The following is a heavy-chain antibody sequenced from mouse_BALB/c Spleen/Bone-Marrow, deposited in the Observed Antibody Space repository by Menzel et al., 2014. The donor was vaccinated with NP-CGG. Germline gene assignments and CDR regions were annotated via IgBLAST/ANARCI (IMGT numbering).Heavy chain of an antibody. Sequence: VQLQQSGPGLVAPSQSLSITCTVSGFSLTGYGVNWVRQPPGKGLEWLGMIWGDGSTDYNSALKSRLSISKDNSKSQVFLKMNSLQTDDTARYYCARTLGHYAIDYWGQGTSVTVSS. CDR2: IWGDGST. D-gene: IGHD4-1*01. CDR1: GFSLTGYG. V-gene: IGHV2-6-7*01. CDR3: ARTLGHYAIDY. J-gene: IGHJ4*01.